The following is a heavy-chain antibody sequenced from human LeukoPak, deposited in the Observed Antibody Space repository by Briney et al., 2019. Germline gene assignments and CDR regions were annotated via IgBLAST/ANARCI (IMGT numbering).Heavy chain of an antibody. D-gene: IGHD1-1*01. J-gene: IGHJ4*02. V-gene: IGHV3-48*01. CDR2: ISSSSSTI. Sequence: GGSLRLSCAASGFTFSSYSMNWVRQAPGKGLEWVSYISSSSSTIYYADSVKGRLTISRDNAKNSLYLQMNSLSVEDTAFYYCAKDLANSWTTDYWGQGTLVTVSS. CDR1: GFTFSSYS. CDR3: AKDLANSWTTDY.